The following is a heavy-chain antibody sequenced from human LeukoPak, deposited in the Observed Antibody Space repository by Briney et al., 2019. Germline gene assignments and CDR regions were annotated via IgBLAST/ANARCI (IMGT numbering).Heavy chain of an antibody. CDR2: ISAYNGNT. J-gene: IGHJ6*03. CDR1: GYTFTSYG. Sequence: ASVKVSCKASGYTFTSYGISWVRQAPGQGLEWMGWISAYNGNTNYAQKLQGRVTMTTDTSTSTAYMELRSLRSDDTAVYYCARSLWFGEEPGGYYYYYMDVWGKGTTVTVSS. V-gene: IGHV1-18*01. D-gene: IGHD3-10*01. CDR3: ARSLWFGEEPGGYYYYYMDV.